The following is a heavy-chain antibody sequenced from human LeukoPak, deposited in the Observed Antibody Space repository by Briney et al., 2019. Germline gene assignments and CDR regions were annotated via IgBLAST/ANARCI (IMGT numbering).Heavy chain of an antibody. Sequence: SETLSLTCTVSGGSISSGTYYWGWIRQPPGKGLEWIGSMYYSGNTDYNPSLKSRVTISVDTSKNQFSLKLSSVTAADTAVYYCARETSYYYDSSGYYDRWGQGTLVTVSS. CDR1: GGSISSGTYY. CDR3: ARETSYYYDSSGYYDR. D-gene: IGHD3-22*01. V-gene: IGHV4-39*07. CDR2: MYYSGNT. J-gene: IGHJ4*02.